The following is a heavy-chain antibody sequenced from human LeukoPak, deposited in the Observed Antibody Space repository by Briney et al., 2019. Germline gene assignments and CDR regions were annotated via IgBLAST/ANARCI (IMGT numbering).Heavy chain of an antibody. CDR2: IKPINCDT. D-gene: IGHD3-16*01. V-gene: IGHV1-2*02. CDR1: GYNFSGHY. Sequence: ASVKVSCKASGYNFSGHYMHWVRQAPGQGLEWMGWIKPINCDTKYAQNFQGRVTMTRDTSISTAYMELSSLRSDDTAVYYCAKVGGEGGYYYGMDVWGQGTTVTVSS. CDR3: AKVGGEGGYYYGMDV. J-gene: IGHJ6*02.